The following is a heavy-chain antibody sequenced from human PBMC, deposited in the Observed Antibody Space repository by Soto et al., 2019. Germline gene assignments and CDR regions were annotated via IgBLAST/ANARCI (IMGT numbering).Heavy chain of an antibody. CDR1: GFTFDDYA. CDR2: ISWNSGSI. CDR3: AKERGSVSYWASHGYYYYYGMDV. V-gene: IGHV3-9*01. D-gene: IGHD3-10*01. J-gene: IGHJ6*02. Sequence: PGGSLRLSCAASGFTFDDYAMHWVRQAPGKGLEWVSGISWNSGSIGYADSVKGRFTISRDNAKNSLYLQMNSLRAEDTALYYCAKERGSVSYWASHGYYYYYGMDVWGQGTTVTVSS.